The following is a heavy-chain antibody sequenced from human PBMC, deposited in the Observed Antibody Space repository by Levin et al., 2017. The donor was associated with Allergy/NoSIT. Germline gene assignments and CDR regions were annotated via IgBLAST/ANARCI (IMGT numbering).Heavy chain of an antibody. D-gene: IGHD3-10*01. V-gene: IGHV4-34*01. CDR3: ARGRAWTGSGRSFDY. CDR2: INHSGST. Sequence: SQTLSLTCAVYGGSFSVYYWTWIRQPPGKGLEWIGEINHSGSTNYNPSLKSRVTISVDTSKNQFSLNLSSVTAADTAVYYCARGRAWTGSGRSFDYWGQGTLVTVSS. CDR1: GGSFSVYY. J-gene: IGHJ4*02.